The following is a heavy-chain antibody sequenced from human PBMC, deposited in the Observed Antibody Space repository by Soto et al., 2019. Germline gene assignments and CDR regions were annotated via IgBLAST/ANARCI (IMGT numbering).Heavy chain of an antibody. CDR3: AKKDRDNCNPHY. CDR2: ISYDGSNK. CDR1: GFTFSSYG. Sequence: QVQLVESGGGVVQPGRSLRLSCAASGFTFSSYGMHWVRQAPGKGLEWVAVISYDGSNKYYADSVKGRFTISRDNSKNTLYLQMNSLRAADTAVYYCAKKDRDNCNPHYWGQGTLVTVSS. J-gene: IGHJ4*02. D-gene: IGHD1-1*01. V-gene: IGHV3-30*18.